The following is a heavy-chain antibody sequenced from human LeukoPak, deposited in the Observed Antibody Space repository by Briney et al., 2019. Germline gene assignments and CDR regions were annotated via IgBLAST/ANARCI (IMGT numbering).Heavy chain of an antibody. CDR3: AKFFTGEYVRAFDI. CDR1: GFTLSSYA. CDR2: ISYDGSNK. Sequence: GSLRLSCAASGFTLSSYAMHWVRQAPGKGLEWVALISYDGSNKYYADSVKGRFTISRDNSKNTLYLQMNSLRAEDTAVYYCAKFFTGEYVRAFDIWGQGTMVTVSS. V-gene: IGHV3-30*18. J-gene: IGHJ3*02. D-gene: IGHD3-10*02.